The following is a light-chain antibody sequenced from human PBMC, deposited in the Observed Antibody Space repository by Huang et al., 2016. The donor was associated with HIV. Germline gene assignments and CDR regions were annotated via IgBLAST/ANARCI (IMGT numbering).Light chain of an antibody. CDR2: DTY. V-gene: IGKV3-11*01. CDR1: QSVSTY. Sequence: EIVLTQSPATLSLSPGERATLSCRASQSVSTYLAWYQQKCGQAPRLLSSDTYNRATGIPARFSGSGSGTDCTLTISSLEPEDFAVYYCQQRSNWPRTFGQGTKLEI. CDR3: QQRSNWPRT. J-gene: IGKJ2*01.